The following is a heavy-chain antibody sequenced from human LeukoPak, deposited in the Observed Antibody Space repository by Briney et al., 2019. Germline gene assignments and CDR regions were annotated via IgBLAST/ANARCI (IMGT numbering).Heavy chain of an antibody. CDR1: GGTFSSYA. J-gene: IGHJ4*02. CDR2: IIPIFGTA. V-gene: IGHV1-69*06. D-gene: IGHD5-18*01. CDR3: ARVADSYGPSALDY. Sequence: ASVKVSCKASGGTFSSYAISWVRQAPGQGLEWMGGIIPIFGTANYAQKFQGRVTITADKSTSTAYMELSGLRSEDTAVYYCARVADSYGPSALDYWGQGTLVTASS.